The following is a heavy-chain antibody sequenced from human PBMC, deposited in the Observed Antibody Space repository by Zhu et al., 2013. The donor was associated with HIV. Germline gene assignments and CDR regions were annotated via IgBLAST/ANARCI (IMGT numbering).Heavy chain of an antibody. V-gene: IGHV1-69*01. CDR2: IIPVFGTV. CDR1: GSSFKTYG. Sequence: QVQLVQSGAEVKKPGSSVKVSCKTSGSSFKTYGLNWVRQAPGQGLQWMGGIIPVFGTVNYAQTFQDRVTITADELRNTAYMELTGLHSDDTAVYYCARDGEEYNSGQRGSTSWGQG. J-gene: IGHJ4*02. D-gene: IGHD1-1*01. CDR3: ARDGEEYNSGQRGSTS.